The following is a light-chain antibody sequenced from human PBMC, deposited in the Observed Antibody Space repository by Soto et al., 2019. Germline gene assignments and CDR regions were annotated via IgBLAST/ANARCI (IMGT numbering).Light chain of an antibody. CDR2: SNN. CDR1: SSNIGSTY. Sequence: QAVLTQPSSASGTPGQGVTFSCSGSSSNIGSTYVYWYQQLPGTAPKLLIHSNNLRPSGIPDRFSGSKSGTSASLAISRLQSDDEADYYCAAWDDSLSGLVFGGGTKLTVL. CDR3: AAWDDSLSGLV. V-gene: IGLV1-47*01. J-gene: IGLJ2*01.